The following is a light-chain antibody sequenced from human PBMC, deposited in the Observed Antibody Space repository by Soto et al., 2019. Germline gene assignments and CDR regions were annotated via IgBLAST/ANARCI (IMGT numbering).Light chain of an antibody. CDR3: QQYNNWPYT. Sequence: EIVMTQSPATLSVSPGERAALSCRASQSVRSNFAWYQQKPGQAPRLLVYDASTRATGIPARFSGSGSGTEFTLTISSLQSEDFAVYYCQQYNNWPYTFGQETKLEIK. J-gene: IGKJ2*01. V-gene: IGKV3-15*01. CDR2: DAS. CDR1: QSVRSN.